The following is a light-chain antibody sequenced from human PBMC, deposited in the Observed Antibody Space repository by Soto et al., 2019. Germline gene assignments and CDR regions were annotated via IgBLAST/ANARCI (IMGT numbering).Light chain of an antibody. CDR3: ASWDDSLNGWV. V-gene: IGLV1-44*01. Sequence: QSVLIQLPSASGTPGQRVAISCSGSSSNIGSNPVNWYQQVPGTAPKLLIYTNVQRPSGVPDRFSGSKSGTSASLAITGLQSEDEADYYCASWDDSLNGWVFGGGTKLTVL. J-gene: IGLJ3*02. CDR2: TNV. CDR1: SSNIGSNP.